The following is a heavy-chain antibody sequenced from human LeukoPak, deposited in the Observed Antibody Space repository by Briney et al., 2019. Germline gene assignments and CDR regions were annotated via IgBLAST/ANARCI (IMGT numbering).Heavy chain of an antibody. D-gene: IGHD4-11*01. CDR1: GGSISSYY. CDR2: IYYGGST. Sequence: PSETLSLTCTVSGGSISSYYWSWIRQPPGKGLEWIGYIYYGGSTNYNPSLKSRVTISVDTSKNQFSLKLSSVTAADTAVYYCARCVTTDYYYYMDVWGKGTTVTVSS. J-gene: IGHJ6*03. V-gene: IGHV4-59*01. CDR3: ARCVTTDYYYYMDV.